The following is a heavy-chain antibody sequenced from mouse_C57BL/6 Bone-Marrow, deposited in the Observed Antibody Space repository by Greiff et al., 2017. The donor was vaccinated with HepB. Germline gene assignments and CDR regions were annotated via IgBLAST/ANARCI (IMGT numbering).Heavy chain of an antibody. V-gene: IGHV1-82*01. D-gene: IGHD2-2*01. CDR2: IYPGDGDT. J-gene: IGHJ2*01. Sequence: QVQLKQSGPELVKPGASVKISCKASGYAFSSSWMNWVKQRPGKGLEWIGRIYPGDGDTNYNGKFKGKATLTADKSSSTAYMQLSSLTSEDSAVYFCAREDLLWLRRFDYWGQGTTLTVSS. CDR3: AREDLLWLRRFDY. CDR1: GYAFSSSW.